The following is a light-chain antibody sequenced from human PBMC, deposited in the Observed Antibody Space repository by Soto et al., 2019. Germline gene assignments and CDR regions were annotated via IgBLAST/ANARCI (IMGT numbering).Light chain of an antibody. CDR3: SSYTTRSTWV. CDR2: DVN. CDR1: SSDVGAYKH. J-gene: IGLJ3*02. Sequence: QSALTQPASVSGSPGQTITISCTGTSSDVGAYKHVSWYQQYPGKAPKLMIYDVNDRPSGVSNRFSGSKSGNTASLTISGLQAEDEADYYCSSYTTRSTWVFGGGTKLTVL. V-gene: IGLV2-14*03.